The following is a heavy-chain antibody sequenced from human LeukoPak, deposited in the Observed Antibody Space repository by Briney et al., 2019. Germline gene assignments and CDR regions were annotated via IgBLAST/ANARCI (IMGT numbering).Heavy chain of an antibody. CDR2: IRYDGSNK. J-gene: IGHJ4*02. D-gene: IGHD1-14*01. CDR3: ARDSPPDY. V-gene: IGHV3-30*02. CDR1: GFTFSDYY. Sequence: GGSLRLSCAASGFTFSDYYMSWIRQAPGKGLEWVAFIRYDGSNKYYADSVKGRFTISRDNSKNTLYLQMNSLRAEDTAVYYCARDSPPDYWGQGTLVTVSS.